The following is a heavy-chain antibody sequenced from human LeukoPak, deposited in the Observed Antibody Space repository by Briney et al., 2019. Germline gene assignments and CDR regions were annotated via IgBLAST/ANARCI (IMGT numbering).Heavy chain of an antibody. CDR2: MNPNIGNT. D-gene: IGHD6-19*01. V-gene: IGHV1-8*01. CDR3: ARVPLGIAVAADEDY. CDR1: GYSFSSYD. J-gene: IGHJ4*02. Sequence: GASVKVSYKASGYSFSSYDINWVRQATGQGLEWMGWMNPNIGNTGYAQQFQGRVTMTRNTSISTAYMELSSLTSEDTAVYYCARVPLGIAVAADEDYWGQGTLVTVSS.